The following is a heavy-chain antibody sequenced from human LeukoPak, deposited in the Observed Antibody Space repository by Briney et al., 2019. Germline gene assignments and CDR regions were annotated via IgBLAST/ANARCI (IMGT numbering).Heavy chain of an antibody. V-gene: IGHV3-30*02. CDR3: AKDLTTTVTTAIDC. CDR2: IPYDGTNK. CDR1: GLTFRSYG. D-gene: IGHD4-17*01. J-gene: IGHJ4*02. Sequence: GGPLRLSFAASGLTFRSYGMNGAPQAQGKGREWWPLIPYDGTNKYYADSVKGRFTISRDNSKNTLYLQMNSLRAEDTAVYYCAKDLTTTVTTAIDCWGQGTLVTVSS.